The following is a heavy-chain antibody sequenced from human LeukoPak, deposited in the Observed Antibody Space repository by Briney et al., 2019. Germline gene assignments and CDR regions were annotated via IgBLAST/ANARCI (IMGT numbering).Heavy chain of an antibody. Sequence: RASETLSLTCTVSGGSISSYYWSWIRQPPGEGLEWIGYIYTSGSTNYNPSLKSRVTISVDTSKNQFSLKLSSVTAADTAVYYCARHDPAQGYYFDYWGQGTLVTVSS. CDR2: IYTSGST. CDR1: GGSISSYY. CDR3: ARHDPAQGYYFDY. V-gene: IGHV4-4*09. J-gene: IGHJ4*02.